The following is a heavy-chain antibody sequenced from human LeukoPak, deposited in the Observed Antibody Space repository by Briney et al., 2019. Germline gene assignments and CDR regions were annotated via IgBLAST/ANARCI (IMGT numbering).Heavy chain of an antibody. CDR2: MNPNSGNT. CDR3: ARAVVGATTVFDY. CDR1: GYTCTSYD. D-gene: IGHD1-26*01. V-gene: IGHV1-8*01. J-gene: IGHJ4*02. Sequence: ASVKVSCKASGYTCTSYDINWVRQATGQGLEWMGWMNPNSGNTGYAQKFQGRVTMTRNTSISTAYMELSSLRSEDTAVYYCARAVVGATTVFDYWGQGTLVTVSS.